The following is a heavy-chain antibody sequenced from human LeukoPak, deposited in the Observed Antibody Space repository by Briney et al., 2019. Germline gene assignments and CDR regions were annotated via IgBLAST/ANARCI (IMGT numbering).Heavy chain of an antibody. V-gene: IGHV1-69*04. Sequence: GSSVKVSCKASGGTFSSYAVNWVRQAPGQGLEWVARIIPLLGITNHAQKLQGRVTVTADTSTNTAYMELTSLISDDTAVYYCARARSRITFGGIRHAFDIWGQGTLVTVSS. D-gene: IGHD3-16*01. CDR3: ARARSRITFGGIRHAFDI. CDR2: IIPLLGIT. CDR1: GGTFSSYA. J-gene: IGHJ3*02.